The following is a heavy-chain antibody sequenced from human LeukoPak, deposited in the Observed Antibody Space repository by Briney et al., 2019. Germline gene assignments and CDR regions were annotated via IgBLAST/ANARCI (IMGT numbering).Heavy chain of an antibody. CDR2: ISGSGGST. V-gene: IGHV3-23*01. J-gene: IGHJ4*02. CDR3: AKVCSCSGGSCLHFDY. CDR1: GFTFSSYG. Sequence: PGGTLRLSCAASGFTFSSYGMSWVRQAPGKGLEWVSAISGSGGSTYYADSVKGRFTISRDNSKNTLYLQMNSLRAEDTAVYYCAKVCSCSGGSCLHFDYWGQGTLVTVSS. D-gene: IGHD2-15*01.